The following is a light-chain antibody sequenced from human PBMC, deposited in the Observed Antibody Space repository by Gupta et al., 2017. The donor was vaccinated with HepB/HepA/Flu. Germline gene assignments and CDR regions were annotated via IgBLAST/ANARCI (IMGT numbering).Light chain of an antibody. CDR1: SSDVGTYNR. V-gene: IGLV2-18*02. CDR2: EVN. Sequence: QSALTQPPSVSGSPGQSVTISCTGTSSDVGTYNRVSWYQQPPGTAPKLIIYEVNNRPSGVPDRFSGSKSGNTASLTISGLQAEDEADYYCSSYTYSNTFLYVLFGGGTKLTVL. J-gene: IGLJ2*01. CDR3: SSYTYSNTFLYVL.